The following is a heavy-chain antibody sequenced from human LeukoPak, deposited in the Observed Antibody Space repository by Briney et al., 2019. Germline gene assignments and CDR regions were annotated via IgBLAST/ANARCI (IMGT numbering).Heavy chain of an antibody. Sequence: SETLSLTCTVSGGSLTSYYWNWVRQPPGKGLEWIGHIHYTGSTSYNPSLKSRVSISVDTSKNHFSLKLSSVTAADTAVYYCARSKTTVTSNWFGPWGQGTLVTVSS. CDR3: ARSKTTVTSNWFGP. CDR2: IHYTGST. CDR1: GGSLTSYY. J-gene: IGHJ5*02. D-gene: IGHD4-17*01. V-gene: IGHV4-59*08.